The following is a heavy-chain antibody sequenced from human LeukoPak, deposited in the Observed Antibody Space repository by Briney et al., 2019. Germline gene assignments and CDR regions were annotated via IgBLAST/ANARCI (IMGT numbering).Heavy chain of an antibody. D-gene: IGHD3-22*01. V-gene: IGHV4-59*01. Sequence: SETLSLTCTVSGGSISSYYWNWIRQPPGKGLEWIGNIYYSGSTNYNPSLKSRVTISVDTSKNQFSLKLSSVAAADTAVYYCASGDSYYAGSGLNWFDPWGQGTLVTVSS. CDR2: IYYSGST. J-gene: IGHJ5*02. CDR1: GGSISSYY. CDR3: ASGDSYYAGSGLNWFDP.